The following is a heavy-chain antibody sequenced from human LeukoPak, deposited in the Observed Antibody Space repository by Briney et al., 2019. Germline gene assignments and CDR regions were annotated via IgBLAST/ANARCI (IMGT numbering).Heavy chain of an antibody. CDR2: IYYSGST. CDR3: ARGRVVGASTPYFDY. Sequence: PSETLSLTCSLSGVSIRSRSYYWGWIRQTPGKGLEWIGSIYYSGSTYYNPALKSRVTISVDTSKNQFFLKLSSVTGADTAVYYCARGRVVGASTPYFDYWGQGTLVTVSS. CDR1: GVSIRSRSYY. V-gene: IGHV4-39*07. J-gene: IGHJ4*02. D-gene: IGHD1-26*01.